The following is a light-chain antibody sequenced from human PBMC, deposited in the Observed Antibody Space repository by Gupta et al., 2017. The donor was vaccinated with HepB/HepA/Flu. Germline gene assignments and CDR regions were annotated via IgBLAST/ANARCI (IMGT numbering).Light chain of an antibody. CDR2: DAS. V-gene: IGKV3-11*01. Sequence: IVLTQSPATMSMSPGERATLSCRGSQSVLTYVAWYQQKPGQAARLLIYDASKRYTGIPARFSGSSSSTDFTLTISSIETDDFAGFYVQKRMNWPPGGWTFGQGTKVEIK. J-gene: IGKJ1*01. CDR1: QSVLTY. CDR3: QKRMNWPPGGWT.